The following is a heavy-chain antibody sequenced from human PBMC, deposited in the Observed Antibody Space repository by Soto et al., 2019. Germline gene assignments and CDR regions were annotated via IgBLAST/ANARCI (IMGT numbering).Heavy chain of an antibody. Sequence: QVQLVQSGAEVKKPGASVKLSCRTSRYTFTHYYIPWVRQAPGQGLEWLAIINPASGSTNYAQDFQGRVTLTMDTSTTTVYMELSGLRAEDTAIFYCARDLAAGDYWGQGTLVTVSS. CDR1: RYTFTHYY. V-gene: IGHV1-46*01. CDR3: ARDLAAGDY. J-gene: IGHJ4*02. CDR2: INPASGST. D-gene: IGHD6-13*01.